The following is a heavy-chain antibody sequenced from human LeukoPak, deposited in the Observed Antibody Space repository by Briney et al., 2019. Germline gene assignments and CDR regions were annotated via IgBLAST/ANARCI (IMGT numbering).Heavy chain of an antibody. J-gene: IGHJ4*02. Sequence: GGSLRLSCAVSGFSFTNVWMNWVRQAPGKGLEWVGRIKNKDEGEKTDYAAPVKGRFTISRDDSKATLFLQMNSLKMGDTAIYYCTTGIDYGGGYWGQGTLVSVSS. CDR2: IKNKDEGEKT. CDR3: TTGIDYGGGY. D-gene: IGHD3-16*01. V-gene: IGHV3-15*07. CDR1: GFSFTNVW.